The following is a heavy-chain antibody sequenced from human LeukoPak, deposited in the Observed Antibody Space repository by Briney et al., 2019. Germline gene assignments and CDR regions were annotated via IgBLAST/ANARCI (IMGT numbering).Heavy chain of an antibody. D-gene: IGHD6-13*01. Sequence: GGSLRLSCAASGFTFSSNFMSWVRQAPGKGLEWVSVILTAGKTYYADSVKGRFTISRDNSKNTLYLQMNSLRAEDTAVYYCARGADSSWFKKNWFDPWGQGTLVTVSS. CDR3: ARGADSSWFKKNWFDP. CDR1: GFTFSSNF. J-gene: IGHJ5*02. CDR2: ILTAGKT. V-gene: IGHV3-53*05.